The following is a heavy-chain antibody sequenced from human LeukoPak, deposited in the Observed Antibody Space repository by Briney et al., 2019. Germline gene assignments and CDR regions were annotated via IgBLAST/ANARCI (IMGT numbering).Heavy chain of an antibody. CDR3: ARDFRFGKIRHGMDV. J-gene: IGHJ6*02. D-gene: IGHD3-10*01. CDR2: INPSGGST. Sequence: GASVKVSCKASGYTFTSYYMHWVRQAPGQGLEWMGIINPSGGSTSYAQKFQGRVTMTRDTSTSTVYMELSSLRSEDTAVYYCARDFRFGKIRHGMDVWGQGTTVTVSS. V-gene: IGHV1-46*01. CDR1: GYTFTSYY.